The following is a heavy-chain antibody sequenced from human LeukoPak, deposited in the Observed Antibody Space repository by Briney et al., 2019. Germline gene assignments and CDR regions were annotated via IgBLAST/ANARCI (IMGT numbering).Heavy chain of an antibody. CDR1: DGSVSSSYYS. J-gene: IGHJ5*02. D-gene: IGHD3-3*01. V-gene: IGHV4-61*01. CDR2: IYYSGST. Sequence: SETLSLTCTVSDGSVSSSYYSWGWIRQPPGKGLEWIGYIYYSGSTNYNPSLKRRVTISVDTSKNQFSLKLSSVTAADTAVYYCARAVPLLDSFTPFDPWGQGTLVTVSS. CDR3: ARAVPLLDSFTPFDP.